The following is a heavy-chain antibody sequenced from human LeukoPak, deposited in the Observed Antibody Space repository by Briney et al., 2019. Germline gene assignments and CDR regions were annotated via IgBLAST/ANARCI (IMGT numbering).Heavy chain of an antibody. Sequence: SGGSLRLSCAASGFTFSSYWMSWVRQAPGKGLEWVANIKQDGSEKYYVDSVKGRFTISRDNAKNSLYLQMNSLRAEDTAVYYCARRALLWFGRRGKAYHYFDYWGQGTLVTVSS. CDR2: IKQDGSEK. D-gene: IGHD3-10*01. CDR1: GFTFSSYW. CDR3: ARRALLWFGRRGKAYHYFDY. J-gene: IGHJ4*02. V-gene: IGHV3-7*04.